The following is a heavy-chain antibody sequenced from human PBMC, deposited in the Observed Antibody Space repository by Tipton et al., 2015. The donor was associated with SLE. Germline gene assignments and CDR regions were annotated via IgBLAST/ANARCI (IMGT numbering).Heavy chain of an antibody. CDR3: ARVACGIVSCFRQIDYYYMDV. CDR1: GFTFSDYA. Sequence: SLRLSCAASGFTFSDYAFHWVRQTPGKGLEWVAVISDDGSKTHYSDSVKGRFTISRDSSKNTLFLQMNSLRAEDSGVYYCARVACGIVSCFRQIDYYYMDVWGKGTTVTVSS. J-gene: IGHJ6*03. CDR2: ISDDGSKT. V-gene: IGHV3-30-3*01. D-gene: IGHD2-2*01.